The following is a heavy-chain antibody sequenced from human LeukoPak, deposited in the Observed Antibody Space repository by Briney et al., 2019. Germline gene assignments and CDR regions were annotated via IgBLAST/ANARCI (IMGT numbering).Heavy chain of an antibody. CDR1: GGTFSSYA. J-gene: IGHJ5*02. CDR2: IIPIFGTA. Sequence: SVNGSFKASGGTFSSYAISWVRQAPGQGREWMGGIIPIFGTANYAQKFQGRVTITTDESTSTAYMELSRLRSEDTAVYYCARSTNDCSTGNWFDPWGQGTLVTVSS. D-gene: IGHD1-1*01. V-gene: IGHV1-69*05. CDR3: ARSTNDCSTGNWFDP.